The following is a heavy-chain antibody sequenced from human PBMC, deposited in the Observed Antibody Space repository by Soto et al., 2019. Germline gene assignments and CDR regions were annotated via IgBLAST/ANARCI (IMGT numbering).Heavy chain of an antibody. CDR3: ARGPTEYYYDSSGYTDPGFDY. V-gene: IGHV4-34*01. Sequence: PSETLSLTCAVYGGSFSGYYWSWIRQHPGKGLEWIGEINHSGSTNYNPSLKSRVTISVDTSKNQFSLKLSSVTAADTAVYYCARGPTEYYYDSSGYTDPGFDYWGQGTLVTVSS. J-gene: IGHJ4*02. CDR2: INHSGST. CDR1: GGSFSGYY. D-gene: IGHD3-22*01.